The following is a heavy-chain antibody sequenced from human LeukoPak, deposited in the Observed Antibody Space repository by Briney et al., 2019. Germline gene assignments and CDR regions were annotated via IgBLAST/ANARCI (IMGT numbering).Heavy chain of an antibody. J-gene: IGHJ6*02. CDR1: GYTFTSYA. CDR2: INTNTGNP. Sequence: GASVKVSCKASGYTFTSYAMNWVRQAPGQGLEWMGWINTNTGNPTYAQGFTGRFVFSLDTSVSTAYLQISSLKAEDTAVYYCALARAELRYFDWARAYYYGMDVWGQGTTVTVSS. D-gene: IGHD3-9*01. CDR3: ALARAELRYFDWARAYYYGMDV. V-gene: IGHV7-4-1*02.